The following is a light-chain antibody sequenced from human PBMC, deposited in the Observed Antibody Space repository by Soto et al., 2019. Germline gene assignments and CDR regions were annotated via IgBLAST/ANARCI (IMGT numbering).Light chain of an antibody. CDR2: GNN. J-gene: IGLJ3*02. V-gene: IGLV1-44*01. Sequence: QSVLTQPPSASGTPGQRVTISCSGSSSNIGSNTVNWYQQLPGTAPKLLIYGNNQRPSGVPDRFSGSKSGTSGSLALSGLQSEDEADYYCATWDDSLNGGVFGGGTKLTVL. CDR3: ATWDDSLNGGV. CDR1: SSNIGSNT.